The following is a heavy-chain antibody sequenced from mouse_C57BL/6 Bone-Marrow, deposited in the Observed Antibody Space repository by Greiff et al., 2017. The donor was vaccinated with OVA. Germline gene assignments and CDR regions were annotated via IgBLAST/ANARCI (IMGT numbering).Heavy chain of an antibody. CDR1: GYTFTSYW. J-gene: IGHJ4*01. CDR2: IDPSDSYT. CDR3: ARGGYYGNSDYYAMDY. Sequence: QVQLQQPGAELVMPGASVKLSCKASGYTFTSYWMHWVKQRPGQGLEWIGEIDPSDSYTNYNQKFKGKSTLTVDKSSSTVYMQLSSLTSEDSAVYYCARGGYYGNSDYYAMDYWGQGTSVTVSS. D-gene: IGHD2-1*01. V-gene: IGHV1-69*01.